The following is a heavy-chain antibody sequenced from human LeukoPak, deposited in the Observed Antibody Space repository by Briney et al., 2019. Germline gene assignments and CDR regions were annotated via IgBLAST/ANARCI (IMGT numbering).Heavy chain of an antibody. J-gene: IGHJ3*02. Sequence: SGGSLRLSCAASGFTFSSYAMSWVRQAPGKGLEWVSAISGSGGSTYSADSVKGRFTISRDNSKNTLYLQMNSLRAEDTAVYYCAKDFGGSRAFDIWGQGTMVTVSS. CDR3: AKDFGGSRAFDI. V-gene: IGHV3-23*01. D-gene: IGHD2-15*01. CDR1: GFTFSSYA. CDR2: ISGSGGST.